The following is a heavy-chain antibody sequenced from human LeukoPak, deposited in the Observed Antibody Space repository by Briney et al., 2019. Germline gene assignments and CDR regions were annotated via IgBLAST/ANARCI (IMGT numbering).Heavy chain of an antibody. V-gene: IGHV3-64*01. D-gene: IGHD1-20*01. J-gene: IGHJ4*02. CDR1: GFTFSRYA. Sequence: PGGSLRLSCAASGFTFSRYAMHWVRQAPGKGLESVSAISSNGGSTYYANSVKGRFTISRDNSKNTLYLQMGSLRAEDLAVYHCARDFGLTGKVDYWGQGTLVTVSS. CDR3: ARDFGLTGKVDY. CDR2: ISSNGGST.